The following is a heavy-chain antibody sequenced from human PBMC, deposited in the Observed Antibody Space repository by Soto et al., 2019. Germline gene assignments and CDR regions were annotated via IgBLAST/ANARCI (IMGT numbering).Heavy chain of an antibody. D-gene: IGHD6-19*01. CDR1: GFTFSSYG. V-gene: IGHV3-30*18. CDR2: ISYDGSNK. J-gene: IGHJ4*02. CDR3: AKDQHSSGDY. Sequence: PGGSLRLSCAASGFTFSSYGMHWVRQAPGKGLEWVAVISYDGSNKYYADSVEGRFTISRDNSKNTLYLQMNSLRAEDTAVYYCAKDQHSSGDYWGQGTLVTVSS.